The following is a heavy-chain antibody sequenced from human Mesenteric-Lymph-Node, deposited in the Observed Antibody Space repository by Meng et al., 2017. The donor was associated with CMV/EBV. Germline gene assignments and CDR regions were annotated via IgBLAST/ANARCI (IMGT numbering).Heavy chain of an antibody. CDR1: GITFSRNA. Sequence: VASGITFSRNAMHWVRQAPGKGPDWVATVSYDGITTFYADSVKGRFSIFTDISKTTLYLQMSSLKIDDTAVYYCVREASEESDAFDIWGQGTMVTVSS. CDR3: VREASEESDAFDI. V-gene: IGHV3-30-3*01. CDR2: VSYDGITT. J-gene: IGHJ3*02.